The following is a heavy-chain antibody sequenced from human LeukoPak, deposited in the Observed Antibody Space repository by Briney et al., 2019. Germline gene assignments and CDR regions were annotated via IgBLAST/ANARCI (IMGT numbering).Heavy chain of an antibody. J-gene: IGHJ4*02. V-gene: IGHV4-59*01. CDR2: IYYTGST. CDR3: AKDSLSQTSGWKKN. CDR1: GGSISNYY. D-gene: IGHD6-19*01. Sequence: SETLSLTCTVSGGSISNYYWNWIRQPPGKGLEWIGYIYYTGSTNYNPSLKSRVTMSVDTSKNQFSLNLKSVTPEDTALYYCAKDSLSQTSGWKKNWGQGTLVTVSS.